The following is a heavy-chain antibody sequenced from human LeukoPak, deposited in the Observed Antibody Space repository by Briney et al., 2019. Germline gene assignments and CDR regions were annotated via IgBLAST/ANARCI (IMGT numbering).Heavy chain of an antibody. CDR2: IYYSGHT. CDR3: ARHSFGHLFDN. CDR1: GDSISSYY. J-gene: IGHJ4*02. D-gene: IGHD5-18*01. V-gene: IGHV4-59*01. Sequence: SETLSLTCTVSGDSISSYYWSWIRQPPGKGLEWIGYIYYSGHTNYNRSLKSRVTISLDTSKSQFSLKLSSMTAADTAVYYCARHSFGHLFDNWGQGTLVTVSS.